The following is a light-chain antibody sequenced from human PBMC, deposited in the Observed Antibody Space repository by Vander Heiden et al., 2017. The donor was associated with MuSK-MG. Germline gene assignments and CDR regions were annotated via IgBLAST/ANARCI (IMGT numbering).Light chain of an antibody. CDR1: QSVSNN. J-gene: IGKJ1*01. V-gene: IGKV3-15*01. Sequence: ETVMTQSPVTLSVSPGERATLSCRASQSVSNNYLAWYQQKPGQPPRLLIYGASTRATVIPARFSGSGSGTEFTLTISSLQSEYFAFYYCQQYSNWPLTFGQGTKVEIK. CDR2: GAS. CDR3: QQYSNWPLT.